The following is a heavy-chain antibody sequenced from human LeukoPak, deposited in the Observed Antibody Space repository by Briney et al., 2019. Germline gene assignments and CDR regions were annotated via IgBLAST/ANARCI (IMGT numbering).Heavy chain of an antibody. CDR3: AKRGSKGGDYYYMDV. Sequence: PGGSLRLSCAASGFIFSSYWMSWVRQAPGKGLEWVAVIWYDGSNKYYADSVKGRFTISRDNSKNTLYLQMNSLRAEDTAVYYCAKRGSKGGDYYYMDVWGKGTTVTVSS. D-gene: IGHD4-11*01. CDR2: IWYDGSNK. CDR1: GFIFSSYW. V-gene: IGHV3-33*06. J-gene: IGHJ6*03.